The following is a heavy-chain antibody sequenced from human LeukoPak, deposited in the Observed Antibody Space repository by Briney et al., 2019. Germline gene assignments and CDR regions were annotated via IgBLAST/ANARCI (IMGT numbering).Heavy chain of an antibody. J-gene: IGHJ3*02. D-gene: IGHD3-9*01. CDR1: GGSISSGDYY. V-gene: IGHV4-30-4*01. CDR2: IYYSGST. CDR3: ARVSYYDILTGDYTRDAFDI. Sequence: SQTLSLTCTVSGGSISSGDYYWSWIRQPPGKGLEWIGYIYYSGSTYYNPSLKSRVTISVDTSKNQFSLKLSSVTAADTAVYYCARVSYYDILTGDYTRDAFDIWGQGTMVSVSS.